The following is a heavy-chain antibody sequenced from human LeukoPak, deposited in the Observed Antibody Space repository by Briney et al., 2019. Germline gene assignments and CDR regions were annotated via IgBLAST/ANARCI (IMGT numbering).Heavy chain of an antibody. D-gene: IGHD6-19*01. Sequence: PSETLSLTCTVSGGSISSYYWSWIRQPPGKGLEWIGYIYYSGSTNYSPSLKSRVTISVDTSKNQFSLKLSSVTAADTAVYYCARSRVAGLIDYWGQGTLVTVSS. CDR3: ARSRVAGLIDY. CDR1: GGSISSYY. CDR2: IYYSGST. J-gene: IGHJ4*02. V-gene: IGHV4-59*01.